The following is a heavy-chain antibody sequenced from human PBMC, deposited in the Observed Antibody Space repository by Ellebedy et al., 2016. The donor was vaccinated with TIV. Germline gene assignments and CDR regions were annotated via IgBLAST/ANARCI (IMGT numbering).Heavy chain of an antibody. CDR3: VRRAQSVWFHHDY. CDR1: GYSFTNYR. Sequence: GESLKISXKGSGYSFTNYRIGWVRQMPGKGLEWMGIIFPGDSDTRYSPSFQGQVTISVDKSISTAYLQWSSLKASDTAMYYCVRRAQSVWFHHDYWGQGTLVTVSS. J-gene: IGHJ4*02. D-gene: IGHD6-19*01. V-gene: IGHV5-51*01. CDR2: IFPGDSDT.